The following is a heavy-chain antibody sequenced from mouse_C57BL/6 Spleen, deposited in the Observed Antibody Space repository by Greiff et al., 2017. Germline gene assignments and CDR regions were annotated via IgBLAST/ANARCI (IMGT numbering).Heavy chain of an antibody. D-gene: IGHD1-1*01. V-gene: IGHV5-9*01. CDR2: ISGGGGNT. Sequence: EVMLVESGGGLVKPGGSLKLSCAASGFTFSSYTMSWVRQTPEKRLEWVATISGGGGNTYYPDSVKGRFTISRDNAKNTLYLQMSSLRSEDTALYYCARQRTVGYCDVWGTGTTVTVSS. CDR3: ARQRTVGYCDV. CDR1: GFTFSSYT. J-gene: IGHJ1*03.